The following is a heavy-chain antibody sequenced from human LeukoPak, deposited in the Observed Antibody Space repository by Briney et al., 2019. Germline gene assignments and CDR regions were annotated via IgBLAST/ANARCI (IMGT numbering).Heavy chain of an antibody. D-gene: IGHD3-9*01. V-gene: IGHV6-1*01. J-gene: IGHJ4*02. CDR1: GDSVSSNSAA. Sequence: SQTLSLTCAISGDSVSSNSAAWTWIRQSPSRGLEWLGRTYYRSKWFNDYAVSVKSRLIINPDTSKNQFSLQLNSVTPEDTAVYYCAREGAGYQKWGQGTLVTVSS. CDR2: TYYRSKWFN. CDR3: AREGAGYQK.